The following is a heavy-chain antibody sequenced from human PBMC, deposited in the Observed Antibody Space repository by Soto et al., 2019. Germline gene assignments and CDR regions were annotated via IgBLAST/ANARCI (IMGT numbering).Heavy chain of an antibody. CDR3: ARSRVGRDGYNNFDY. CDR2: INPNSGGT. CDR1: GYTFTGYY. Sequence: ASVKVSCKASGYTFTGYYMHWVRQAPGQGLEWMGWINPNSGGTNYAQKFQGWVTMTRGTSISTAYMELSRLRSDDTAVYYCARSRVGRDGYNNFDYWGQGTLVTVSS. D-gene: IGHD5-12*01. J-gene: IGHJ4*02. V-gene: IGHV1-2*04.